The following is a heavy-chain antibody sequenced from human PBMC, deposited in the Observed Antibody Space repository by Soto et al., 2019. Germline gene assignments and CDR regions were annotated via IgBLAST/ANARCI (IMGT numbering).Heavy chain of an antibody. CDR3: AGIYSGSPGGTLRY. CDR1: GGSISSGGYY. V-gene: IGHV4-31*03. CDR2: IYYSGST. J-gene: IGHJ4*02. Sequence: VPLQESGPGLVKPSQTLSLTCTVSGGSISSGGYYWSWIGQHPGKGLEWIGYIYYSGSTYYNPSLKSRVTISVDTSKNQFSLKLSSVTAADTAVYYCAGIYSGSPGGTLRYWGQGTLVTVSS. D-gene: IGHD1-26*01.